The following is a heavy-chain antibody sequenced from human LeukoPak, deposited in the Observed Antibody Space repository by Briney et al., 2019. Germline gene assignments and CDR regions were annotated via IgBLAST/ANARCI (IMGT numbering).Heavy chain of an antibody. CDR2: INPNSGGT. J-gene: IGHJ4*02. V-gene: IGHV1-2*02. CDR3: VTLGATNFDY. CDR1: GYTFTDYF. Sequence: GASVKVSCKASGYTFTDYFIHWVRQAPGQGLEWMGWINPNSGGTDYAQKFQGRVTLTRDTSISTAYMELSRLRSDDTAVYYCVTLGATNFDYWGQGTLVTVSS. D-gene: IGHD1-26*01.